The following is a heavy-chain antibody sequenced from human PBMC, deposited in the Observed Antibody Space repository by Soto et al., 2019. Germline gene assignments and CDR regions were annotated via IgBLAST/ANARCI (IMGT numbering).Heavy chain of an antibody. J-gene: IGHJ4*02. CDR2: ISSTTNYI. V-gene: IGHV3-21*06. Sequence: GGSLRLSCAASGFTFTRYSMNWVRQAPGKGLELVSSISSTTNYIYYGDSMKGRFTISRDNAKNSLYLEMNSLRAEDTAVYYCARDSDYYSSGRFDYWGQGTLVTVSS. CDR1: GFTFTRYS. D-gene: IGHD3-10*01. CDR3: ARDSDYYSSGRFDY.